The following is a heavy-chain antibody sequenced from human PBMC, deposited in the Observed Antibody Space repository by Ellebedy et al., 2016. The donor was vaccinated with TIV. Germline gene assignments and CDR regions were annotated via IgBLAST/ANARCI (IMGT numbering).Heavy chain of an antibody. V-gene: IGHV1-18*01. J-gene: IGHJ4*02. Sequence: AASVTVSCKASGYTFTRYGFSWVRQAPGQGLDWMGGVSGYTAKTNYAQKVQGRATMTTDTSTSTAYMEVKSLRSDDTAVYYCARDLEFWGGRFDSWGQGTLLTVSS. CDR2: VSGYTAKT. D-gene: IGHD3-16*01. CDR3: ARDLEFWGGRFDS. CDR1: GYTFTRYG.